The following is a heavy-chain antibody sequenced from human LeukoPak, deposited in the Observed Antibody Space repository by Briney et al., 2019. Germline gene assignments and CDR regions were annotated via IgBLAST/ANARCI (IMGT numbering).Heavy chain of an antibody. Sequence: PSETLSLTCTVSGGSISSYCWSWIRQPPGKGLEWIGYIYYSGSTNYNPSLKSRVTISVDTSKNQFSLKLSSVTAADTAVYYCVRDPPAAAGDYWGQGTLVTVTS. CDR3: VRDPPAAAGDY. V-gene: IGHV4-59*12. CDR1: GGSISSYC. D-gene: IGHD6-13*01. CDR2: IYYSGST. J-gene: IGHJ4*02.